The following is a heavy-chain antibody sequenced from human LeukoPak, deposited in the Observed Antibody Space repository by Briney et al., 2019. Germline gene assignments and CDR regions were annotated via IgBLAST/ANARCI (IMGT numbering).Heavy chain of an antibody. J-gene: IGHJ4*02. CDR1: GFTFSSYE. Sequence: GGSLRLSCAASGFTFSSYEMNWLRQAPGKGLEWVSYISSSGSTIYYADSVKGRFTISRDNAKNSLYLQMNSLRAEDTAVYYCARGSIVYDYVWGTRFDYWGQGTLVTVSS. V-gene: IGHV3-48*03. D-gene: IGHD3-16*01. CDR2: ISSSGSTI. CDR3: ARGSIVYDYVWGTRFDY.